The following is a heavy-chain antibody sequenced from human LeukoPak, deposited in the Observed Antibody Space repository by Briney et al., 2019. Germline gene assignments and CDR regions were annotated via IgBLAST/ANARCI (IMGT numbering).Heavy chain of an antibody. CDR3: ARMGNDYVWGSYHDY. CDR1: GVSIRSGDYY. D-gene: IGHD3-16*02. J-gene: IGHJ4*02. CDR2: IYYSGST. Sequence: SETLSLTCSVSGVSIRSGDYYWGWIRQSPGKGLEWIGYIYYSGSTNYNPSLKSRVTISVDTSKNQFSLKLSSVTAADTAVYYCARMGNDYVWGSYHDYWGQGTLVTVSS. V-gene: IGHV4-61*08.